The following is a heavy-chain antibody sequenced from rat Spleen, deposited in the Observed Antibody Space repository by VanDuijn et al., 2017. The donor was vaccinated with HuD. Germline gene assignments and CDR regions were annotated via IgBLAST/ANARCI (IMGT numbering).Heavy chain of an antibody. D-gene: IGHD3-4*01. CDR1: GFTFDDFY. Sequence: EVQLVESGGGLVQPGRSLKVSCAASGFTFDDFYMAWVRQAPKKGLEWVATISYDGSSTYYRDSVKGRFTISRDNAKSTLYLQMDSLRSEDTATYYCARPPTGVDYWGQGVMVTVSS. J-gene: IGHJ2*01. V-gene: IGHV5-7*01. CDR2: ISYDGSST. CDR3: ARPPTGVDY.